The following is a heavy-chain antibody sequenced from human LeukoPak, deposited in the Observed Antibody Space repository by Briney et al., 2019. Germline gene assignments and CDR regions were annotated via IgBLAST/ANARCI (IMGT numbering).Heavy chain of an antibody. CDR1: GYTFTNYG. J-gene: IGHJ6*02. Sequence: ASVKVSCRASGYTFTNYGLTWVRQAPGQGLEWMGWIAAYNGNTNYAQKFQGRVTMTTDTPTSTAYMELRSLRSDDTAVYYCAREEWGPQGINYYYGMDVWGQGTTVTVSS. D-gene: IGHD3-3*01. V-gene: IGHV1-18*01. CDR2: IAAYNGNT. CDR3: AREEWGPQGINYYYGMDV.